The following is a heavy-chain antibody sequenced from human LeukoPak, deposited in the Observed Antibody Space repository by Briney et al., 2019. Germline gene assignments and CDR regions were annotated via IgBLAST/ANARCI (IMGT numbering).Heavy chain of an antibody. CDR2: INPNSGGT. J-gene: IGHJ4*02. CDR1: GYTFTGYY. Sequence: ASVKVFCKASGYTFTGYYMHWVRQAPGQGLEWMGWINPNSGGTNYAQKFQGRVTMTRDTSISTAYMELSRLRSDDTAVYYCARGGDDYGDPYYFDYWGQGTLVTVSS. CDR3: ARGGDDYGDPYYFDY. V-gene: IGHV1-2*02. D-gene: IGHD4-17*01.